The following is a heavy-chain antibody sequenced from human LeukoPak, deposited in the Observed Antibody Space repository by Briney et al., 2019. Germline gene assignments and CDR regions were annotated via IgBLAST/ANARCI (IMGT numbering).Heavy chain of an antibody. Sequence: PGGSLRLSCAASGFTFSSYSMNWVRQAPGKGLEWVSYISSSSSTIYYADSVKGRFTISRDNSKNTVYLEMNSLREEDTAVYYCAKEGAWGNWYFDLWGRGTLVTVSS. D-gene: IGHD3-16*01. CDR3: AKEGAWGNWYFDL. CDR1: GFTFSSYS. J-gene: IGHJ2*01. V-gene: IGHV3-48*02. CDR2: ISSSSSTI.